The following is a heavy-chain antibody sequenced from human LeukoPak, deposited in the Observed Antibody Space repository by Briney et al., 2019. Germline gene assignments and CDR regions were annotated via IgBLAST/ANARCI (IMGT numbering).Heavy chain of an antibody. CDR1: GFTFSSYS. Sequence: PGGSLRLSCAASGFTFSSYSMNWVRQAPGKGLEWVSSISSSSSYIYYADSVKGRFTISRDNAKNSLYLQMNSLRAEDTAVYYCARHFLVLADAFDIWGQGTMVTVSS. V-gene: IGHV3-21*01. CDR2: ISSSSSYI. D-gene: IGHD2-8*01. J-gene: IGHJ3*02. CDR3: ARHFLVLADAFDI.